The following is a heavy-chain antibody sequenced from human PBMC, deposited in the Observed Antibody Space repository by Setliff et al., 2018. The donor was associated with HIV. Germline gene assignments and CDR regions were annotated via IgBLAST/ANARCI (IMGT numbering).Heavy chain of an antibody. CDR1: GDTFTTYA. J-gene: IGHJ4*02. Sequence: GASVKVSCKASGDTFTTYALHWVRQAPGQRLEWMGWINDGNGDKKSSQKFQGRVTITRDTAASTAHMALSRLSSEDTGVYYCAIGSSNWPHRPYNYYFDYWGQGTPVTVSS. CDR2: INDGNGDK. CDR3: AIGSSNWPHRPYNYYFDY. D-gene: IGHD6-13*01. V-gene: IGHV1-3*01.